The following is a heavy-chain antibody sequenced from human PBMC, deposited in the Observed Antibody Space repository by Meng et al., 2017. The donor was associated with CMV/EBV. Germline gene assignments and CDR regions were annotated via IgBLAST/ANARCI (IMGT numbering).Heavy chain of an antibody. CDR3: ARGTLSGSSPAVFDY. CDR2: INPSGGST. V-gene: IGHV1-46*01. CDR1: GYTFTSYY. J-gene: IGHJ4*02. Sequence: GESLKISCAASGYTFTSYYMHWVRQAPGQGLEWMGIINPSGGSTSYAQKFQGRVTMTRDTSTSTVYMELSSLRSEDTAVYYCARGTLSGSSPAVFDYWGQGTLVTVSS. D-gene: IGHD1-26*01.